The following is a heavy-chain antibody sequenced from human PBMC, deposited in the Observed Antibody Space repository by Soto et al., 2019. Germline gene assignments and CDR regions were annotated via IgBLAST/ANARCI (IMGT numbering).Heavy chain of an antibody. Sequence: SVKVSCKASGGTFSSYAISWVRQAPGQGLEWMGGIIPIFGTANYAQKFQGRVTITADESTSTAYMELSSLRSEDTAVYYCSIVIPRSSTSSYMDFWGQGTSVTVSS. D-gene: IGHD6-6*01. CDR2: IIPIFGTA. J-gene: IGHJ6*02. CDR3: SIVIPRSSTSSYMDF. CDR1: GGTFSSYA. V-gene: IGHV1-69*13.